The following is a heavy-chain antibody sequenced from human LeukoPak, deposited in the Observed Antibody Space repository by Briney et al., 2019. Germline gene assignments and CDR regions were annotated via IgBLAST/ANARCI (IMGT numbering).Heavy chain of an antibody. CDR1: GFTFSSYA. V-gene: IGHV3-23*01. Sequence: PGGSLRLSCAASGFTFSSYAMSWVRQAPGKGLEWVSAISGSDGSTYYADSVKGRFTISRDNSKNTLYLQMNSLRAEDTAVYYCAKDRDYYGSGAAFDIWGQGTMVTVSS. CDR3: AKDRDYYGSGAAFDI. CDR2: ISGSDGST. D-gene: IGHD3-10*01. J-gene: IGHJ3*02.